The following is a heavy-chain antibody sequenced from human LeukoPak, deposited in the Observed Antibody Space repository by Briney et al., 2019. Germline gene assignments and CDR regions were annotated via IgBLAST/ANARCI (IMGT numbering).Heavy chain of an antibody. V-gene: IGHV3-72*01. J-gene: IGHJ4*02. CDR1: GFNFKNYG. CDR2: SRDKVHTFST. Sequence: GGSLRLSCAASGFNFKNYGVHWVRQAPGKGLEWVGRSRDKVHTFSTEYAAPVKGRFTISRDDSKSSVNLQMNSLNTEDTAVYYCVTRSGGSGYHVDYWGQGTLVTVSS. CDR3: VTRSGGSGYHVDY. D-gene: IGHD3-22*01.